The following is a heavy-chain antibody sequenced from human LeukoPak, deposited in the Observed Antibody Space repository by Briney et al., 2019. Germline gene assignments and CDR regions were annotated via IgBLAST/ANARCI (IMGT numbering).Heavy chain of an antibody. CDR1: GFTFSSYS. J-gene: IGHJ4*02. CDR3: ARWGYYYGSGSYYMYAVDY. V-gene: IGHV3-21*01. D-gene: IGHD3-10*01. CDR2: ISSSSSYI. Sequence: GGSLRLSCAASGFTFSSYSMNWVRQAPGKGLGWVSSISSSSSYIYYADSVKGRFTISRDNAKNSLYLQMNSLRAEDTAVYYCARWGYYYGSGSYYMYAVDYWGQGTLVTVSS.